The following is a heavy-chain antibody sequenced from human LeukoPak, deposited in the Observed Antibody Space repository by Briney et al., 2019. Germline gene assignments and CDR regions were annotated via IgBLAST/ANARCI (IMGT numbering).Heavy chain of an antibody. J-gene: IGHJ4*02. CDR2: IYSGGST. CDR3: ARDNWSGFAFYFDY. D-gene: IGHD3-16*01. Sequence: GGSLRLSCAASEFSVGSNYMTWVRQAPGKGLEWVSLIYSGGSTYYADSVKGRFTISRDNSKNTLYLQMNSLRAEDTAVYYCARDNWSGFAFYFDYWGQGTLVTVSS. V-gene: IGHV3-66*01. CDR1: EFSVGSNY.